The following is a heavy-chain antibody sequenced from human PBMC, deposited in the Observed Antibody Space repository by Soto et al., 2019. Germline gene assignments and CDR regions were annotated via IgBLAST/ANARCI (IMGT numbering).Heavy chain of an antibody. CDR2: IIYDGSTK. J-gene: IGHJ4*02. Sequence: QVQLVESGGGVVQPGRSLRLSCAASGFTFSSYGMHWVRQAPGKGVEWLAVIIYDGSTKYYADSVKGRFTISRDNSKSTLYLQMNSLRAEDTAVYYCAKDRMGAGVRGYFDYWGQGTLVTVSS. CDR1: GFTFSSYG. CDR3: AKDRMGAGVRGYFDY. D-gene: IGHD3-10*01. V-gene: IGHV3-30*18.